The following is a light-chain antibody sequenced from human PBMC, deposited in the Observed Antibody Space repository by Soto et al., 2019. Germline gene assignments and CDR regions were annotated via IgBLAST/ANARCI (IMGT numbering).Light chain of an antibody. Sequence: VLTQSPCTLSLSPGERASLSCRASQSVSSTYLAWYQHKPGQAPRLLIYGASSRAAGIPDRFGGSGSGTDFTLTISRLEPEDFAVYYCQQYGSSPGTFGQGTKVDNK. J-gene: IGKJ1*01. CDR1: QSVSSTY. V-gene: IGKV3-20*01. CDR3: QQYGSSPGT. CDR2: GAS.